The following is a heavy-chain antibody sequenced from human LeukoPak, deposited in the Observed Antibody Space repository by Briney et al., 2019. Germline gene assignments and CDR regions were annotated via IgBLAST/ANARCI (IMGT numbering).Heavy chain of an antibody. V-gene: IGHV4-59*08. CDR3: ARHDSGYGPLFDY. CDR1: GGSISSYY. Sequence: PSETLSLTCTVSGGSISSYYWSWIRQPPRKGLEWIGFIYYSGSTNYNPSLKSRVTISVDTSKNQFSLKLTSVTAADTAVYYCARHDSGYGPLFDYWGQGTLVTVSS. D-gene: IGHD5-12*01. J-gene: IGHJ4*02. CDR2: IYYSGST.